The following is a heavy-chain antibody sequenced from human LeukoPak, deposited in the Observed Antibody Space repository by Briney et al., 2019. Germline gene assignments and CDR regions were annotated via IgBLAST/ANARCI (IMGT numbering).Heavy chain of an antibody. J-gene: IGHJ4*02. CDR3: ARETQKLVGYYFDY. CDR1: GFTFSSYA. V-gene: IGHV3-30*04. D-gene: IGHD6-13*01. CDR2: ISYDGSNK. Sequence: PGRSLRLSCAASGFTFSSYAMHWVRQAPGKGLEWVAVISYDGSNKYYADSVKGRFTISRDNSKNTLYLQMNSLRAEDTAVYYCARETQKLVGYYFDYWGQGTLVTVSS.